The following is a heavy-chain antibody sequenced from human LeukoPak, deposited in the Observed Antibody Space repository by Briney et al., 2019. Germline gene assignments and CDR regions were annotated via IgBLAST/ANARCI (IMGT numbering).Heavy chain of an antibody. D-gene: IGHD3-22*01. CDR3: ARDLSSSYDSSGNRGHDAFDI. J-gene: IGHJ3*02. CDR1: GYTFTSYY. V-gene: IGHV1-46*01. CDR2: INPSGGST. Sequence: ASVKVSCKASGYTFTSYYMHWVRQAPGQGLEWMGIINPSGGSTSYAQKFQGRVTMTRDTSTSTVYMELSSLRSEDTAVYYCARDLSSSYDSSGNRGHDAFDIWGQGTMVTVSS.